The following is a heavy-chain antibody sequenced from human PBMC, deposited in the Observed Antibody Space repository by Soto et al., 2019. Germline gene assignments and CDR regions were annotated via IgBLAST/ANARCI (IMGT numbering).Heavy chain of an antibody. D-gene: IGHD3-22*01. V-gene: IGHV4-59*01. CDR1: GGSISSYY. CDR3: ARVRGGVSDDSSGYYYSHTFYYFDY. J-gene: IGHJ4*02. Sequence: QVQLQESGPGLVKPSETLSLTCTVSGGSISSYYWSWIRQPPGKGLEWIGYIYYSGSTNYNPSLKSRVTISVDTSKNQFSLKLSSVTAADTAVYYCARVRGGVSDDSSGYYYSHTFYYFDYWGQGTLVTVSS. CDR2: IYYSGST.